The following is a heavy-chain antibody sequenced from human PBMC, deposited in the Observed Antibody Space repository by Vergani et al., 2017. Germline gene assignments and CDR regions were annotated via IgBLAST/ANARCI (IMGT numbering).Heavy chain of an antibody. J-gene: IGHJ5*02. CDR3: ARGCRAYFGGFDP. D-gene: IGHD2-21*01. V-gene: IGHV3-48*03. CDR2: ISSSGSTI. Sequence: EVQLVESGGGLVQPGGSLRLSCAASGFTFSSYEMNWVRQAPGKGLEWVSYISSSGSTIYYADSVKGRFTISRDNAKNSLYLHMNSLRAEDTAVYYCARGCRAYFGGFDPWGQGTLVTVSS. CDR1: GFTFSSYE.